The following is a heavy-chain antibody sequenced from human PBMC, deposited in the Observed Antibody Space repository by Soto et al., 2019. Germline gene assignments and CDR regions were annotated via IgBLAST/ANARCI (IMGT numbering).Heavy chain of an antibody. D-gene: IGHD1-26*01. CDR1: GGSINNYY. V-gene: IGHV4-59*08. CDR3: ARSSSGIVGATLLY. J-gene: IGHJ4*02. CDR2: IYYAGTT. Sequence: PSETLSLTCSVSGGSINNYYGSWLRQPPGKGLEWIGYIYYAGTTNYNPSLKSRVTISVDTSKNQFSLKLSSVTAADTAVYYCARSSSGIVGATLLYWGQGTLVTVSS.